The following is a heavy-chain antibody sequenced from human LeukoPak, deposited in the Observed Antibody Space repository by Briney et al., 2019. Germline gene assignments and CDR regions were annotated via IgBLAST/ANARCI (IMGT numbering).Heavy chain of an antibody. CDR1: GFTFSSYE. CDR2: ISSSGSTK. J-gene: IGHJ3*02. D-gene: IGHD4-23*01. V-gene: IGHV3-48*03. Sequence: GGSLRLSCAASGFTFSSYEMNWVRQAPGKGLEWVSYISSSGSTKNCADSVKGRFTISRDNAKNSLYLQMNSLRAEDTALYYCARSYGGNAWGAFDIWGQGTMVTVSS. CDR3: ARSYGGNAWGAFDI.